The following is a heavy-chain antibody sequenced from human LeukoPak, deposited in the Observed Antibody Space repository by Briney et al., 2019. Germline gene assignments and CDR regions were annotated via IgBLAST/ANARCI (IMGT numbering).Heavy chain of an antibody. CDR3: VSYEYSSPDFDY. V-gene: IGHV3-23*01. D-gene: IGHD6-6*01. CDR2: ISGSGGST. CDR1: GFTFSSYA. Sequence: QPGGSLRLSCAASGFTFSSYAMSWVRQAPGKGLEWVSAISGSGGSTYYADSVKGRFTISRDNSKNTLYLQMNSLRAEDTAVYYTVSYEYSSPDFDYCGQRNLGTVSS. J-gene: IGHJ4*02.